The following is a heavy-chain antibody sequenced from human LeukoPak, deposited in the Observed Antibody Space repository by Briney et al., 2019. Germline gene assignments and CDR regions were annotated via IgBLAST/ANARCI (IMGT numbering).Heavy chain of an antibody. Sequence: GGSLRLSCATSGFTFDDYGMSWVRQAPGKGLEWVSGIDWNGGSTGYADSVKGRFTISRDNAKNSLYLQMNSLRAEDTALYYCARDGAWLQESSRFDYWGQGTLVTVSS. V-gene: IGHV3-20*04. CDR3: ARDGAWLQESSRFDY. J-gene: IGHJ4*02. CDR2: IDWNGGST. D-gene: IGHD3-9*01. CDR1: GFTFDDYG.